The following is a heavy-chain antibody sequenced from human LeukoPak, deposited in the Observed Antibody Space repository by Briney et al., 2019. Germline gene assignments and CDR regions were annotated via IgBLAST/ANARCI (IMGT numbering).Heavy chain of an antibody. CDR1: GFTFSSYS. V-gene: IGHV3-21*04. Sequence: PGGSLRLSCAASGFTFSSYSMNWVRQAPGKGLEWVSSISSSSSYIYYADSVKGRFTISRDNAKNSLYLQMNSLRAEDTAVYYCAKAPNFGPRWLDIRAGIRFDYWGQGTLVTVSS. CDR2: ISSSSSYI. D-gene: IGHD6-19*01. CDR3: AKAPNFGPRWLDIRAGIRFDY. J-gene: IGHJ4*02.